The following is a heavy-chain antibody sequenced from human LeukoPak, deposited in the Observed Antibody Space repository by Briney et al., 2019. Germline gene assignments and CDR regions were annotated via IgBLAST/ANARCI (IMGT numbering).Heavy chain of an antibody. D-gene: IGHD3-22*01. CDR1: GYTFTSYW. CDR2: IYPGDSDT. V-gene: IGHV5-51*01. J-gene: IGHJ4*02. CDR3: ARPYFYDTSGYLAY. Sequence: GESLKISCKGSGYTFTSYWIAWVRQMPGKGLEWMGIIYPGDSDTRYSPSFQGQVTISADKSISTAYLQWSSLKASDTAMYYCARPYFYDTSGYLAYWGQGTLVTVSS.